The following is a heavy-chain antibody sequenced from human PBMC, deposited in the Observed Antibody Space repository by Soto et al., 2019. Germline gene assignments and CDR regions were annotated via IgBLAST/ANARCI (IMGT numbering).Heavy chain of an antibody. CDR1: GGSISNGDYY. CDR3: ARDRARGYSSGD. J-gene: IGHJ4*02. D-gene: IGHD5-18*01. CDR2: IYYSGST. Sequence: QVQLQESGPGLVKPSQTLSLTCTVSGGSISNGDYYWSWIRQPPGKGLEWIGYIYYSGSTYYNPALKSRVTISVDTSKNQFSLKLSSVTAADTAVYYCARDRARGYSSGDWGQGTLVTVSS. V-gene: IGHV4-30-4*01.